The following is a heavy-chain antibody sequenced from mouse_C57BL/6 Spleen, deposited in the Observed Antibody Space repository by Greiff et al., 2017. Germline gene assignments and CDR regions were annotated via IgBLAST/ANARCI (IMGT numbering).Heavy chain of an antibody. Sequence: EVKLVESGGGLVQPKGSLKLSCAASGFSFNTYAMNWVRQAPGKGLEWVARIRSKSNNYATYYADSVKDRFTISRDDSESMLYLQMNNLKTEDTAMYYCVSTAQAWAMDYWGQGTSVTVSS. V-gene: IGHV10-1*01. CDR3: VSTAQAWAMDY. CDR2: IRSKSNNYAT. D-gene: IGHD3-2*02. J-gene: IGHJ4*01. CDR1: GFSFNTYA.